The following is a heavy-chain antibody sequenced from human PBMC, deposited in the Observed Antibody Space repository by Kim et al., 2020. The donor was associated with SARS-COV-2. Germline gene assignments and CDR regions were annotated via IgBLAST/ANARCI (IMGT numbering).Heavy chain of an antibody. V-gene: IGHV5-10-1*01. CDR1: GYSFTSYW. Sequence: GESLKISCKGSGYSFTSYWISWVRQMPGKGLEWMGRIDPSDSYTNYSPSFQGHVTISADKSISTAYLQWSSLKASDTAMYYCATGVPLPGELLWEMIADYYYYGIDVWGQGTTVTVSS. CDR3: ATGVPLPGELLWEMIADYYYYGIDV. J-gene: IGHJ6*02. D-gene: IGHD3-10*01. CDR2: IDPSDSYT.